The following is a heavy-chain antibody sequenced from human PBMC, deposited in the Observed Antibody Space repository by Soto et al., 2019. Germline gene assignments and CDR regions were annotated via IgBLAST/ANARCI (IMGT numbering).Heavy chain of an antibody. CDR1: GGSVSSGSYY. D-gene: IGHD2-15*01. V-gene: IGHV4-61*01. J-gene: IGHJ4*02. CDR3: AREGGSSPFDY. CDR2: IYYSGST. Sequence: SETLSLTCTVSGGSVSSGSYYWSWIRQPPGKGLKWIGYIYYSGSTNYNPSLKSRVTISVDTSKNQFSLKLSSVTAADTAVYYCAREGGSSPFDYWGQGTLVTVSS.